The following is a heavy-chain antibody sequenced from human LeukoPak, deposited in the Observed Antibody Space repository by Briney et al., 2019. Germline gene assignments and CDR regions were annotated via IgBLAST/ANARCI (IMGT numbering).Heavy chain of an antibody. D-gene: IGHD5-12*01. J-gene: IGHJ4*02. V-gene: IGHV3-7*01. CDR1: GFTFRTYW. CDR2: IKVDGSEK. Sequence: GGSLRLSCAASGFTFRTYWMSWVRQAPGKGLEWVANIKVDGSEKYYVDSVKGRITISRDNAKSSLYLQINSLRAEDTAVYYCARGPSGYHNTGGQGTLVTVSS. CDR3: ARGPSGYHNT.